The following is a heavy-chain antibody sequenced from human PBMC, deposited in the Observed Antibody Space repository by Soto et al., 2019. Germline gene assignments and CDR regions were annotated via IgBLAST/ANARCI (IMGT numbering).Heavy chain of an antibody. CDR3: VRKSPGTRPFDY. CDR2: IGTDSNT. CDR1: GFTFDTYA. Sequence: GGSLRLSFAASGFTFDTYAMNWVRQAPGKGLAWVSAIGTDSNTYYADSVKGRFTISRDNSRNTLYLQMNSPRAEDTALHYCVRKSPGTRPFDYCGKGTMVTVSS. V-gene: IGHV3-23*01. J-gene: IGHJ4*01. D-gene: IGHD4-17*01.